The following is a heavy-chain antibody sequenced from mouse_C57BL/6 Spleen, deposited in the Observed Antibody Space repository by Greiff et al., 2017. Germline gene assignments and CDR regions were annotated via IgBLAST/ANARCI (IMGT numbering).Heavy chain of an antibody. V-gene: IGHV1-72*01. CDR3: ARGGFITTVVVPDY. D-gene: IGHD1-1*01. CDR2: IAPNSGGT. CDR1: GYTFTSYW. J-gene: IGHJ2*01. Sequence: QVQLQQPGAELVKPGASVKLSCKASGYTFTSYWMHWVKQRPGRGLEWIGRIAPNSGGTKYNEKFKSKATLTVDKPSSTAYMQLSSLTSEDSAVYYCARGGFITTVVVPDYWGQGTTLTVSS.